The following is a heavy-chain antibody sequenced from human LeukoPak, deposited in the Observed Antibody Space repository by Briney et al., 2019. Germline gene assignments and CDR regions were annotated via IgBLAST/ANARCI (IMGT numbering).Heavy chain of an antibody. CDR1: GFTFDDYA. J-gene: IGHJ6*02. CDR3: AKVAAAGTGQSYYYGMDV. V-gene: IGHV3-9*01. Sequence: GGSLRLSCAASGFTFDDYAMHWVRHAPGKGLEWVSGISWDSGSIGNADSVKGRFTISRDNAKNSLYLQMNSLRAEDTALYYCAKVAAAGTGQSYYYGMDVWGQGTTVTVSS. D-gene: IGHD6-13*01. CDR2: ISWDSGSI.